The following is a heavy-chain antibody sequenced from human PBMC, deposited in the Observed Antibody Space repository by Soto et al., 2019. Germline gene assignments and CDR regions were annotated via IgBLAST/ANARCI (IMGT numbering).Heavy chain of an antibody. V-gene: IGHV3-74*01. D-gene: IGHD2-8*01. Sequence: GGSLRLSCAASGFTFSSYWMHWVRQAPGKGLVWVSRINSDGSSTAYADSVKGRFTISRDNAKNTLYLQMNSLRAEDTAVYYCARMVYATKYFDYWGQGTLVTVS. CDR2: INSDGSST. J-gene: IGHJ4*02. CDR3: ARMVYATKYFDY. CDR1: GFTFSSYW.